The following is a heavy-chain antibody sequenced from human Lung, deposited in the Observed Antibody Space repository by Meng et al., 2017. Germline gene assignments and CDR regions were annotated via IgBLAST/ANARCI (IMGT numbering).Heavy chain of an antibody. CDR1: GGSFGDYY. V-gene: IGHV4-34*01. J-gene: IGHJ4*02. Sequence: QVQRTQGGQGLLNPSGTRSLTCVVVGGSFGDYYWSWIRQPPGKGLEWIGEINHSGSTNYNPSLESRATISVDTSQNNLSLKLSSVTAADSAVYYCARGPTTMAHDFDYWGQGTLVTVSS. CDR2: INHSGST. D-gene: IGHD4-11*01. CDR3: ARGPTTMAHDFDY.